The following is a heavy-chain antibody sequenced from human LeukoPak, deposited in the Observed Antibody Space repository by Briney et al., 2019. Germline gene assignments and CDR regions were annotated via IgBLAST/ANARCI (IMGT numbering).Heavy chain of an antibody. J-gene: IGHJ2*01. D-gene: IGHD3-10*01. V-gene: IGHV1-69*02. CDR1: GGTFSSYT. Sequence: ASVKVSCKASGGTFSSYTISWVRQAPGQGLEWMGRIIPILGIANYAQKFQGRVTITADKSTSTAYMELSSLRSEHTPLYHSSRTALSCMVRGNWYFDLWGRGTLVTVSS. CDR3: SRTALSCMVRGNWYFDL. CDR2: IIPILGIA.